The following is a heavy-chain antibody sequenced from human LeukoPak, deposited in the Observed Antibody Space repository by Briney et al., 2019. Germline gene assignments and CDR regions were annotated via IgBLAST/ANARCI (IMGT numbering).Heavy chain of an antibody. D-gene: IGHD2-2*01. CDR3: AKDNIHCTSSSCYSGNYAMDV. Sequence: GGSLRLSCAASGFTFNNYAMHWVRQAPGTGLEWVALLSYDGSKKKYADSVKGRFTISRDNSKNTLYLQMNSLRAEDTALFYCAKDNIHCTSSSCYSGNYAMDVWGKGTTVTVSS. J-gene: IGHJ6*04. V-gene: IGHV3-30*18. CDR2: LSYDGSKK. CDR1: GFTFNNYA.